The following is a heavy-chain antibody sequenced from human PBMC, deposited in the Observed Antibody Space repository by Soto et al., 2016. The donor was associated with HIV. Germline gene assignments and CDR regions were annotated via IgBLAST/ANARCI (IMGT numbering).Heavy chain of an antibody. CDR2: ISGSSSNX. J-gene: IGHJ3*02. V-gene: IGHV3-23*01. D-gene: IGHD3-22*01. CDR1: GFIFNNYA. Sequence: EVQLLESGGGLVQPGGSLRLSCAASGFIFNNYAMSWVRQAPGKGLEWVSAISGSSSNXHYTDSVRGRFTISRDNSKNTLYLQMSSLRVEDTAVYFCVKPHSSGYSTIDAFDMWGQGTMVTVSS. CDR3: VKPHSSGYSTIDAFDM.